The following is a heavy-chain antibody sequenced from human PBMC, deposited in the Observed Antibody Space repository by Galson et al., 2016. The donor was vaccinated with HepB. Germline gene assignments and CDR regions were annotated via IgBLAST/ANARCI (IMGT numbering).Heavy chain of an antibody. D-gene: IGHD3-10*01. CDR2: LYSGGTT. CDR1: GFTVRTSY. CDR3: ATQVPIDYGSGSYPNYGLDV. V-gene: IGHV3-53*01. Sequence: SLRLSCAVSGFTVRTSYMTWVRQAPGRGLEWVSVLYSGGTTYYVDSVKDRFTISRDNSRNTLYLQMNNLRAEDTAVYYCATQVPIDYGSGSYPNYGLDVWGKGTTVTVSS. J-gene: IGHJ6*04.